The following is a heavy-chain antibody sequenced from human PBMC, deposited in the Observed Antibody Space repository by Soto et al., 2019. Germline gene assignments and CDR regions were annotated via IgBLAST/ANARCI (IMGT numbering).Heavy chain of an antibody. Sequence: APGKGSRKASGYTFTKKAIHLGRPAPGQSPEALGWVKVGHGHTEYSRNFQGRVTLTGDASADTAYMELSSLRSEDTAVYFCARDLGFDILTGYSYYYYYAMDVWGQGTTVTVSS. CDR3: ARDLGFDILTGYSYYYYYAMDV. J-gene: IGHJ6*02. CDR1: GYTFTKKA. D-gene: IGHD3-9*01. CDR2: VKVGHGHT. V-gene: IGHV1-3*01.